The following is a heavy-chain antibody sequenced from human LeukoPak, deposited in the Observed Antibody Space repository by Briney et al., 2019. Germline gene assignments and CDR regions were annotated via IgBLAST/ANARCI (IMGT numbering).Heavy chain of an antibody. Sequence: SGTLSLTCTVSGGSISSGDYYWSWIRQPPGKGLEWIGYIYYSGSTYYNPSLKSRVTISVDTSKNQFSLKLSSVTAADTAVYYCARSNYYDSSGYYYDSFDYWGQGTLVTVSS. CDR3: ARSNYYDSSGYYYDSFDY. CDR2: IYYSGST. CDR1: GGSISSGDYY. D-gene: IGHD3-22*01. V-gene: IGHV4-30-4*01. J-gene: IGHJ4*02.